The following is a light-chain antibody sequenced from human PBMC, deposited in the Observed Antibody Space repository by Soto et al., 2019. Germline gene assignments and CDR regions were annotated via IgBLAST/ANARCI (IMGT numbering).Light chain of an antibody. CDR3: QQSYTPPLT. CDR1: QSVLYNSTNKHC. J-gene: IGKJ4*01. Sequence: DIVMTQSPDSLAVSLGERATINCKSSQSVLYNSTNKHCLAWYQQKPGQPPKLLIYWASTRESGVPDRVSGSGSGTEFTLPISILQAADVAVYYCQQSYTPPLTFGGGTKVEI. V-gene: IGKV4-1*01. CDR2: WAS.